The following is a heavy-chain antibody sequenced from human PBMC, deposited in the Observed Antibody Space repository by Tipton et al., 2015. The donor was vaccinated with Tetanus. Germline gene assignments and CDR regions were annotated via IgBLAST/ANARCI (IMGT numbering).Heavy chain of an antibody. V-gene: IGHV4-30-4*08. CDR1: GGSITKDY. Sequence: LRLSCNVSGGSITKDYWSWIRQPPGKGLESIGYIYYSGSTYYNPSLKSRVTISVDTSKNQFSLRLSSVTAADTAVYYCARDHGITWGGMGYYYGMDVWGQGTTVTVSS. J-gene: IGHJ6*02. CDR3: ARDHGITWGGMGYYYGMDV. CDR2: IYYSGST. D-gene: IGHD3-16*01.